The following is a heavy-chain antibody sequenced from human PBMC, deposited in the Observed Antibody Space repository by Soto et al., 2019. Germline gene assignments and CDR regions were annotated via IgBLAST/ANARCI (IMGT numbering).Heavy chain of an antibody. CDR3: AKDRYYDFWNWFDP. Sequence: PWGSLRLSCAASGFTFSSYGMHWVRQAPGKGPEWVAVISYDGSNKYYADSVKCRFTISRDNSKNTLYLQMNSLRAEDTALYYCAKDRYYDFWNWFDPWGQGTLVTVSS. CDR1: GFTFSSYG. CDR2: ISYDGSNK. V-gene: IGHV3-30*18. D-gene: IGHD3-3*01. J-gene: IGHJ5*02.